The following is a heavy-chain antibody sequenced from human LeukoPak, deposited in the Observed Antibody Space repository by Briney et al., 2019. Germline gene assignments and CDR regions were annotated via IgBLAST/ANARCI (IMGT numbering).Heavy chain of an antibody. CDR2: ISYDGSNK. CDR1: GFTFSSYG. V-gene: IGHV3-30*18. J-gene: IGHJ3*02. CDR3: AKIPAATNDAFDI. D-gene: IGHD2-2*01. Sequence: GRPLRLSCAASGFTFSSYGMHWVRQAPGKGLEWVAVISYDGSNKYYADSVKGRFTISRDNSKNTLYLQMNSLRAEDTAVYYCAKIPAATNDAFDIWGQGTMVTVSS.